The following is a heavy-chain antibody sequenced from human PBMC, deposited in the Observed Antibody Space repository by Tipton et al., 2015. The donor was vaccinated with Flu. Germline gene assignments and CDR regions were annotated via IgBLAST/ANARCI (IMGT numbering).Heavy chain of an antibody. Sequence: SLRLSCAASGFTFSSYGMHWVRQAPGKGLEWVAVIWYDGSNKYYADSVKGRFTISRDNSKNTLYLQMNSLRAEDTAVYYCARNSYHCSGGSCYSYYFDYWGQGTLVTVSS. V-gene: IGHV3-33*08. D-gene: IGHD2-15*01. J-gene: IGHJ4*02. CDR3: ARNSYHCSGGSCYSYYFDY. CDR2: IWYDGSNK. CDR1: GFTFSSYG.